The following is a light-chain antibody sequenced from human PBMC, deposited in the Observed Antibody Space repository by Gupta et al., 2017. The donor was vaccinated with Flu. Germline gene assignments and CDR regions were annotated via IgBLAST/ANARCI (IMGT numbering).Light chain of an antibody. CDR2: RNN. CDR3: QSFDSGLKSWV. J-gene: IGLJ3*02. Sequence: VTISCTGGSSTIGAGYDVHWYHQRPGVAPKLLIHRNNGRPSGVPDRFSGSKSGASASLAITGLQAEDEGDYYCQSFDSGLKSWVFGGGTRLTVL. V-gene: IGLV1-40*03. CDR1: SSTIGAGYD.